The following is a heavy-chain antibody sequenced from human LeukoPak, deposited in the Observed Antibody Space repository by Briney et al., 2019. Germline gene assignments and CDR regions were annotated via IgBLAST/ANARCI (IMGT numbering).Heavy chain of an antibody. J-gene: IGHJ5*02. CDR2: IYHSGST. CDR3: ARPLSVTFGGVIDPWFDP. D-gene: IGHD3-16*02. Sequence: SETLSLTCTVSGGSISSYYWSWIRQPPGKGLEWIGSIYHSGSTYYNPSLKSRVTISLDTSKNQFSLKLSSVTAADTAVYYCARPLSVTFGGVIDPWFDPWGQGTLVTVSS. CDR1: GGSISSYY. V-gene: IGHV4-59*05.